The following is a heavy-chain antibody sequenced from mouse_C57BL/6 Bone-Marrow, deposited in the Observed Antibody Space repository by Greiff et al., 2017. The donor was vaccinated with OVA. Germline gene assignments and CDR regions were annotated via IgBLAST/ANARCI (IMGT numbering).Heavy chain of an antibody. CDR1: GFTFSSYA. Sequence: EVKLVESGEGLVKPGGSLKLSCAASGFTFSSYAMSWVRQTPEKRLEWVAYISSGGDYIYYADTVKGRFTISRDNARNTLYLQMSSLKSEDTAMYYCTRDFYDSYPYYAMDYWGQGTSVTVSS. V-gene: IGHV5-9-1*02. CDR2: ISSGGDYI. D-gene: IGHD2-3*01. J-gene: IGHJ4*01. CDR3: TRDFYDSYPYYAMDY.